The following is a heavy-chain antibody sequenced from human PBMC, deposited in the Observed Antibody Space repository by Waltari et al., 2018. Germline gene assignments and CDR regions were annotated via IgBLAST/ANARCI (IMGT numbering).Heavy chain of an antibody. CDR2: IYYSGST. CDR1: GGSISSSSYY. V-gene: IGHV4-39*07. D-gene: IGHD2-2*01. Sequence: QLQLQESGPGLVKPSETLSLTCTVSGGSISSSSYYWGWVRQPPGKGLEWIGSIYYSGSTSYTPSLKSRVTISVDTSKNQFSLRVSSVTAADTAVFYCARMVRGYCSSTSCHTDHWGQGTLVTVSS. CDR3: ARMVRGYCSSTSCHTDH. J-gene: IGHJ4*02.